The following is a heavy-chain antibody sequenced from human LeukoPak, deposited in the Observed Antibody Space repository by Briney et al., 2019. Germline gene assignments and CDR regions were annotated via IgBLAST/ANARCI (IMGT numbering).Heavy chain of an antibody. CDR3: ARTTEAHSWRTRYYDYYMDV. CDR1: GGTLNGYF. V-gene: IGHV4-34*01. D-gene: IGHD6-13*01. CDR2: INHSGAT. J-gene: IGHJ6*03. Sequence: PSETLSLTCAVYGGTLNGYFWSWLRQPPGKGLEWIGEINHSGATNYNPSLKSRVTISVDTSTNQFSLKLNSVTAADTAVYYCARTTEAHSWRTRYYDYYMDVWGKGTTVTVSS.